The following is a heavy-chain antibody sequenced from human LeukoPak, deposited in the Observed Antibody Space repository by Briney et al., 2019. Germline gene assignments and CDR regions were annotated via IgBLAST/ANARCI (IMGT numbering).Heavy chain of an antibody. D-gene: IGHD1-26*01. CDR2: ISGSGGST. Sequence: GGSLRLSCAASGFTFSSYAMSWVRQAPGKGLEWVSAISGSGGSTYYADSVKGRFTISRDNSKNTLYLQMNSLRAEDTAVYYYAKVRKVGATTDYFDYWGQGTLVTVSS. CDR3: AKVRKVGATTDYFDY. V-gene: IGHV3-23*01. J-gene: IGHJ4*02. CDR1: GFTFSSYA.